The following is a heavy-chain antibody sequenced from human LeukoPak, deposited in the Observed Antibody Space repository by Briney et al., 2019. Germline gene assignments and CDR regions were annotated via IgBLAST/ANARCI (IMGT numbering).Heavy chain of an antibody. CDR3: TTMIVLMVYAHHDAFDI. CDR2: IKSKTDGGTT. CDR1: GFTFSNAW. V-gene: IGHV3-15*01. D-gene: IGHD2-8*01. J-gene: IGHJ3*02. Sequence: GGSLRLSCAASGFTFSNAWTSWVRQAPGKGLEWVGRIKSKTDGGTTDYAAPVKGRFTISRDDSKNTLYLQMNSLKTEDTAVYYCTTMIVLMVYAHHDAFDIWGQGTMVTVSS.